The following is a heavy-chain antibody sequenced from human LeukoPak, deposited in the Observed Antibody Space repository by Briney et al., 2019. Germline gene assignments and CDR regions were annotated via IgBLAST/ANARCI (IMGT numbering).Heavy chain of an antibody. D-gene: IGHD3-22*01. CDR1: GGSISSSY. J-gene: IGHJ4*02. V-gene: IGHV4-59*01. CDR2: IYYSGST. Sequence: PSETLSLTCTVSGGSISSSYWCRIRQPPGKGLEWIGYIYYSGSTNYNPSLKSRVTISLDTSQNQFSLKLSSVTAADTAVYYCARVGEYYDSSGLDYWGQGTLVTVSS. CDR3: ARVGEYYDSSGLDY.